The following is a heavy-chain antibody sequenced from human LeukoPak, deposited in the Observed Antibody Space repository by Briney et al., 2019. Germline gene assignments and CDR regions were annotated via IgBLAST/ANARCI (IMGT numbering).Heavy chain of an antibody. CDR2: INTNTGNP. D-gene: IGHD3-3*01. J-gene: IGHJ6*03. CDR3: ARDAVRFLEWLLPNYYYYYMDV. CDR1: GYTFTSYA. Sequence: ASVKVSCKASGYTFTSYAMNWVRQAPGQGLEWMGWINTNTGNPTYAQGFTGRFVFSLDTSVSTAYLQISSLKAEDTAVYYCARDAVRFLEWLLPNYYYYYMDVWGKGTTVTVSS. V-gene: IGHV7-4-1*02.